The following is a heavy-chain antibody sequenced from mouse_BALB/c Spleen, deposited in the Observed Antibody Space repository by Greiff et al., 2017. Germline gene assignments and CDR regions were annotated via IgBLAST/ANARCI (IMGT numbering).Heavy chain of an antibody. V-gene: IGHV5-15*02. D-gene: IGHD2-1*01. CDR1: GFTFSDYG. Sequence: EVQLVESGGGLVQPGGSRKLSCAASGFTFSDYGMAWVRQAPGKGPEWVAFISNLAYSIYYADTVTGRFTISRENAKNTLYLEMSSLRSEDTAMYYCARSTRTLYYFDYWGQGTTLTVSS. J-gene: IGHJ2*01. CDR2: ISNLAYSI. CDR3: ARSTRTLYYFDY.